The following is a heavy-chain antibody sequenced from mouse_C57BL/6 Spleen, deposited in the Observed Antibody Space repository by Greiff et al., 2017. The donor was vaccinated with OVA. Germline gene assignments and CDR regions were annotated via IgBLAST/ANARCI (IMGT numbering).Heavy chain of an antibody. Sequence: VQLQESGAELAKPGASVKLSCKASGYTFTSYWMHWVKQRPGQGLEWIGYINPSSGYTNYNQKFKDKATLTADKSSSTAYMQLSSLTYEDSAVYYGASIYYGSPSYWYFDVWGTGTTVTVSS. CDR1: GYTFTSYW. CDR2: INPSSGYT. D-gene: IGHD2-1*01. V-gene: IGHV1-7*01. J-gene: IGHJ1*03. CDR3: ASIYYGSPSYWYFDV.